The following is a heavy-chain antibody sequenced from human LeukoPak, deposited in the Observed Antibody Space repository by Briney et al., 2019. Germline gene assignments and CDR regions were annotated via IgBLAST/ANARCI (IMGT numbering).Heavy chain of an antibody. J-gene: IGHJ3*02. CDR3: ARGATSSGYYLAGAFDI. Sequence: VSVKVSCKASGYTFTGYYMHWVRQAPGQGLEWMGWINPNSGGTNYAQKFQGRVTMTRDTSISTAYMELSRLRSDDTAVYYCARGATSSGYYLAGAFDIWGQGTMVTVSS. CDR1: GYTFTGYY. CDR2: INPNSGGT. D-gene: IGHD3-22*01. V-gene: IGHV1-2*02.